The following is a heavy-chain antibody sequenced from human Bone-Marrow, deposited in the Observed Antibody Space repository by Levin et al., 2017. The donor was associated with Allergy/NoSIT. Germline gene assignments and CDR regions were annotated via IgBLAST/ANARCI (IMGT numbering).Heavy chain of an antibody. CDR1: GYTFTGYH. CDR2: VNPNSGGA. Sequence: GESLKISCKASGYTFTGYHIHWVGQAPGQGPEWMGWVNPNSGGADYAQKFQGRVTMSRDTSLSTAYMGLNWLRSDDTAVYYCVRVYYYDGSGYYYEDSWGQGTLVTVSS. J-gene: IGHJ5*01. CDR3: VRVYYYDGSGYYYEDS. V-gene: IGHV1-2*02. D-gene: IGHD3-22*01.